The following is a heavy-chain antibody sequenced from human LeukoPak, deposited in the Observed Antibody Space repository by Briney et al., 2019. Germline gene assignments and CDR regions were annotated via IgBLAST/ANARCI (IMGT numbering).Heavy chain of an antibody. Sequence: ASEKVSCKASGYTFTGYYMHWVRQAPGQGLEWMGRINPNSGGTNYAQKFQGRVTMTRDTSISTAYMELSRLRSDDTAVYYCARIYYDSKSDAFDIWGQGTMVTVSS. CDR1: GYTFTGYY. CDR3: ARIYYDSKSDAFDI. J-gene: IGHJ3*02. CDR2: INPNSGGT. V-gene: IGHV1-2*06. D-gene: IGHD3-22*01.